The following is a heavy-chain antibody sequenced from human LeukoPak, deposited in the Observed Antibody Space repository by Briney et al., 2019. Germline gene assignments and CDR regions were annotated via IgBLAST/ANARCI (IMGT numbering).Heavy chain of an antibody. J-gene: IGHJ5*02. CDR1: GGSISSYY. CDR3: GRQYQLLSGNWFDP. CDR2: IYTSRST. V-gene: IGHV4-4*07. Sequence: SETLSLTCTVSGGSISSYYWSWIRQPAGKGLEWIGRIYTSRSTNYNPSLKSRVTMSVDTSKNQFSLKLSSVTAADTAVYYCGRQYQLLSGNWFDPWGQGTLVTVSS. D-gene: IGHD2-2*01.